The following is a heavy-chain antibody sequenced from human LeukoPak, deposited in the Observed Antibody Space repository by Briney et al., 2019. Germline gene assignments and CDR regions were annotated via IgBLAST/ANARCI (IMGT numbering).Heavy chain of an antibody. CDR3: AKAPVTSCRGAFCYPFDY. V-gene: IGHV3-21*04. J-gene: IGHJ4*02. D-gene: IGHD2-15*01. CDR2: ISTSSSYI. Sequence: GGSLRLSCTASGFTFSSYSMNWVRQAPGKGLEWVSSISTSSSYIYYADSVKGRFTISRDTSRSTLYLQMNSLRAEDAAVYYCAKAPVTSCRGAFCYPFDYWGQGTLVTVSS. CDR1: GFTFSSYS.